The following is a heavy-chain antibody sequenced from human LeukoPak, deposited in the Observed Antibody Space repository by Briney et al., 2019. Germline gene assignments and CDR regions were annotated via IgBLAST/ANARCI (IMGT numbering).Heavy chain of an antibody. V-gene: IGHV3-7*03. CDR1: GFTFSSYW. J-gene: IGHJ4*02. Sequence: GGSLRLSCAASGFTFSSYWMSWVRQAPGKGLEWVANIKQDGSEKYYVDSVKGRFTISRDNAKNSLYLQMNSLRAEDTAVYYCAREVLELVRGERGVDRQYYFDYWGQGTLVTVSS. CDR2: IKQDGSEK. D-gene: IGHD3-10*01. CDR3: AREVLELVRGERGVDRQYYFDY.